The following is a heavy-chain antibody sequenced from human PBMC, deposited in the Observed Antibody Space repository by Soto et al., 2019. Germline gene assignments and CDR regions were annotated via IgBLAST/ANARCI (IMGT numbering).Heavy chain of an antibody. CDR2: IYSGGST. CDR1: GFTVSSNY. Sequence: EVQLVESGGGLVQPGGSLRLSCAASGFTVSSNYMSWVRQAPGKGLEWVSVIYSGGSTYYADSVKGRFTISRDNSKNTLYLKMNSLSAEDTAVYYWARGYSYGFTLWFAPWGQGPLVTVSS. D-gene: IGHD5-18*01. CDR3: ARGYSYGFTLWFAP. V-gene: IGHV3-66*01. J-gene: IGHJ5*02.